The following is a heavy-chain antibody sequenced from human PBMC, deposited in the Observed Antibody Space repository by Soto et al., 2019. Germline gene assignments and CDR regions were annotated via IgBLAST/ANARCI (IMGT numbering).Heavy chain of an antibody. CDR1: GGTFSSYT. Sequence: QVQLVQSGAEVKKPGSSVKVSCKASGGTFSSYTISWVRQAPGQGLEWMGRIIPILGIANYAQKFQGRVTITADKSTSTAYMELSSLRSEDTAVYYCARDAGHGYCSGGSCSAYWGQGTLVTVSS. CDR2: IIPILGIA. CDR3: ARDAGHGYCSGGSCSAY. D-gene: IGHD2-15*01. V-gene: IGHV1-69*08. J-gene: IGHJ4*02.